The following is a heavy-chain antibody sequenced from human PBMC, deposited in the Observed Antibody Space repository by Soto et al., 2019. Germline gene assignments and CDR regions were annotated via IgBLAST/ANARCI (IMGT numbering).Heavy chain of an antibody. CDR1: GGSISSYY. V-gene: IGHV4-59*08. J-gene: IGHJ5*02. D-gene: IGHD3-9*01. CDR2: IYYSGST. CDR3: ARSPLGELTGYYSRGWFDP. Sequence: SETLSLTCTVSGGSISSYYWSWIRQPPGKGLEWIGYIYYSGSTNYNPSLKSRVTISVDTSKNQFSLKLSSVTAADTAVYYCARSPLGELTGYYSRGWFDPWGQGTLVTVSS.